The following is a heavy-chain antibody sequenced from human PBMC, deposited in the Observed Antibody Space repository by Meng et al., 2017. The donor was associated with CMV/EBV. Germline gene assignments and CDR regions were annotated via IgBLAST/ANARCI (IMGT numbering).Heavy chain of an antibody. V-gene: IGHV4-34*01. CDR1: GESFSGYY. Sequence: SDTLSLTCAVYGESFSGYYWSWIRQPPGKGLEWIGEINHSGSTNYNPSLKSRVAISVDTSKNQFSLKLSSVTAADTAVYYCARGQIYCYGSGATNWFDPWGQGTLVTVSS. CDR3: ARGQIYCYGSGATNWFDP. CDR2: INHSGST. D-gene: IGHD3-10*01. J-gene: IGHJ5*02.